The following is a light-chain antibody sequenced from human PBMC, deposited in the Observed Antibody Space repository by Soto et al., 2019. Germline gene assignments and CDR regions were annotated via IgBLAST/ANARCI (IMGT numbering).Light chain of an antibody. CDR3: QQLNSYPIT. V-gene: IGKV1-9*01. CDR1: QGISSY. CDR2: AAS. J-gene: IGKJ5*01. Sequence: DIQLTQSPSFLSASVGDRVTITYRASQGISSYLAWYQQKPGKAPKLLIYAASTLQSGVPSRFSGSGSGTEYTLTISSLQAEDFATYYCQQLNSYPITFGQGTRLEIK.